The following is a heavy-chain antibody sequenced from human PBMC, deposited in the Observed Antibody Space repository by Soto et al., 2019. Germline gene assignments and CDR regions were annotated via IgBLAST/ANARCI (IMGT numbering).Heavy chain of an antibody. CDR2: ISAYNGNT. V-gene: IGHV1-18*01. J-gene: IGHJ6*02. CDR1: GYTFTSYG. CDR3: ARDEGISSWYYDRPYYGMDV. Sequence: GASVKVSCKASGYTFTSYGISWVRQAPGQGLEWMGWISAYNGNTNYAQKLQGRVTMTTDTSTSTAYMELRSLRSDDTAVYYCARDEGISSWYYDRPYYGMDVWGQGTTVTVSS. D-gene: IGHD6-13*01.